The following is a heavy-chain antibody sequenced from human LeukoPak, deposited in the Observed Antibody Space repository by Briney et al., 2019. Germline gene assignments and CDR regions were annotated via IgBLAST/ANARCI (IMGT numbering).Heavy chain of an antibody. J-gene: IGHJ6*02. D-gene: IGHD4-23*01. Sequence: GGSLRLSCAASGFTFSNYAMNWVRQAPGKGLEWVSAISGSGGSTYYADSVKGRFTISRDNSKNTLYLQMNSLRAEDTAVYYCARVVNYYYYYGMDVWGQGTTVTVSS. CDR3: ARVVNYYYYYGMDV. CDR1: GFTFSNYA. V-gene: IGHV3-23*01. CDR2: ISGSGGST.